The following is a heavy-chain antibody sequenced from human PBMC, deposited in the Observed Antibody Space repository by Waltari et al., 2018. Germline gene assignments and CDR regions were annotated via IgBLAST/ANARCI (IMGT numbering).Heavy chain of an antibody. CDR2: IGDGGDT. D-gene: IGHD2-15*01. CDR3: TKGAWGSVCDY. CDR1: GFTFINHG. Sequence: EVQLLESGGGLVQPGGSLRLSCAASGFTFINHGMSWVRQAPGKGLELVSGIGDGGDTHYADSVKGRFTISRDNSKNMLYLQMDSLSAEDTAVYYCTKGAWGSVCDYWGQGTLVTVSS. J-gene: IGHJ4*02. V-gene: IGHV3-23*01.